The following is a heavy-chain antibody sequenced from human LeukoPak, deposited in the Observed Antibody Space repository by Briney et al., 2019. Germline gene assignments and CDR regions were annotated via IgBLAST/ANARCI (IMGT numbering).Heavy chain of an antibody. CDR3: ARLGVAGDPSSAEYFQH. J-gene: IGHJ1*01. CDR2: ISLYNPKT. Sequence: GASVKVSCKASGYTFTSYAITWVRQAPGQGLDWMGWISLYNPKTNYAQKFQGRVTMTTDTSTSTAYMELVSLRSDDTAVYYCARLGVAGDPSSAEYFQHWGQGTLVIVSS. D-gene: IGHD6-19*01. CDR1: GYTFTSYA. V-gene: IGHV1-18*01.